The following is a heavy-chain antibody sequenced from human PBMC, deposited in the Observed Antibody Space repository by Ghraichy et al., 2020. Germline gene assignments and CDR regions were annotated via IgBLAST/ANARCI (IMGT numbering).Heavy chain of an antibody. V-gene: IGHV4-34*01. D-gene: IGHD2/OR15-2a*01. CDR2: INHSGST. Sequence: SETLSLTCAVYGGSFSGYYWSWIRQPPGKGLEWIGEINHSGSTNYNPSLKSRVTISVDTSKNQFSLKLSSVTAADTAVYYCARAHFLWRGLGFDPWGQGTLVTVSS. CDR1: GGSFSGYY. CDR3: ARAHFLWRGLGFDP. J-gene: IGHJ5*02.